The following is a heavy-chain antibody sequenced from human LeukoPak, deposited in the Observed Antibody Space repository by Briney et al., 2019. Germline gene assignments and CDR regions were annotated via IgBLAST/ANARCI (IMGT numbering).Heavy chain of an antibody. J-gene: IGHJ5*02. CDR2: INPNSGGT. Sequence: ASVKVSCKASGYTFTGYYMHWVRQAPGQGLEWMGWINPNSGGTNYAQKFQGRVTMTRDTSISTAYMELSRLRSDDTAVYYCARDPTPYYYDSSGYYPHWFDPWGQGTLVTVSS. D-gene: IGHD3-22*01. CDR3: ARDPTPYYYDSSGYYPHWFDP. CDR1: GYTFTGYY. V-gene: IGHV1-2*02.